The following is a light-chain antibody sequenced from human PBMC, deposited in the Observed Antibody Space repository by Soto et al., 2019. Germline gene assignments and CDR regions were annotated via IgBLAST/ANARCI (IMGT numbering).Light chain of an antibody. CDR3: LQYYSTPWT. V-gene: IGKV4-1*01. CDR2: WAS. Sequence: DIVMTQSPDSLAVSLGERATINCKSSQSILYNADNKNYLAWYQQKQGQSPKLLIYWASTRESGVPDRFSGSGSGTDFTLTISSLQAEDVAVYYCLQYYSTPWTFGQGTKVEIK. CDR1: QSILYNADNKNY. J-gene: IGKJ1*01.